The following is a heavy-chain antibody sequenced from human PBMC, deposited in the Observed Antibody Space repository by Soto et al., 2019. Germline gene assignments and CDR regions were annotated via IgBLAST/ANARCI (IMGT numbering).Heavy chain of an antibody. D-gene: IGHD3-10*02. CDR1: SSSLAAFH. V-gene: IGHV4-34*12. CDR2: LIPGGRT. J-gene: IGHJ3*01. CDR3: ARSPLSYDYVRQTWREVGDSFDV. Sequence: SETLSLTRAIDSSSLAAFHSTRILQPPGNGWGWIGVLIPGGRTNYQPSLRSRVTFSLDTSKSQSSLHVMSVTAEDTAVYYCARSPLSYDYVRQTWREVGDSFDVWGRGTSVT.